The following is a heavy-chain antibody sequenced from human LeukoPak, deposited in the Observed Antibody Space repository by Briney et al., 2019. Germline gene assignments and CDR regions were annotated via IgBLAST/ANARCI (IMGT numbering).Heavy chain of an antibody. J-gene: IGHJ4*02. D-gene: IGHD4-17*01. Sequence: GGSLRLSCAASGFTFNNYAMSWVRQAPGKGPEWVAVIWYDGSNKYYADSVKGRFTISRDNSKNTLYLQMNSLRAEDTAVYYCARVPRDYGDYLDYWGQGTLVTVSS. CDR1: GFTFNNYA. V-gene: IGHV3-33*08. CDR3: ARVPRDYGDYLDY. CDR2: IWYDGSNK.